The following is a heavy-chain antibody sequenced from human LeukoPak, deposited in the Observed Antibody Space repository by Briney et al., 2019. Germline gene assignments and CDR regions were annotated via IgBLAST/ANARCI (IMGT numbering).Heavy chain of an antibody. CDR2: ISTYNGNT. D-gene: IGHD3-3*01. Sequence: ASVKVSCKASGYTFSNFGISWVRQAPGQGLEWMGWISTYNGNTNYAQKFQSRVTMTTDTSTTTVYMELRSLRSDDTALYYCAREQPHFDFWSNYLEGNWFDPWGQGTLVTVSS. V-gene: IGHV1-18*01. J-gene: IGHJ5*02. CDR3: AREQPHFDFWSNYLEGNWFDP. CDR1: GYTFSNFG.